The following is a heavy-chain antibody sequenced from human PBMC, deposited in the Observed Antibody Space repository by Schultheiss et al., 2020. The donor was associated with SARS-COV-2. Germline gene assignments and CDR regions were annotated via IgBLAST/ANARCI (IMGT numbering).Heavy chain of an antibody. CDR3: ARDDLYYGMDV. V-gene: IGHV3-30*01. Sequence: GGSLRLSCAASGFTFSSYAMHWVRQAPGKGLEWVAVISYDGSNKYYADSVKGRFTISRDNSKNTLYLQMNSLRAEDTAVYYCARDDLYYGMDVWGQGTTVTVSS. J-gene: IGHJ6*02. CDR1: GFTFSSYA. CDR2: ISYDGSNK.